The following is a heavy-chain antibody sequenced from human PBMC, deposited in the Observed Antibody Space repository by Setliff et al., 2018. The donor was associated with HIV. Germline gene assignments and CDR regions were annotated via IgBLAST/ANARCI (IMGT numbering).Heavy chain of an antibody. CDR2: ISGSGGST. CDR1: GFTVSSYY. CDR3: AKDGISGGAYPPYYFDY. V-gene: IGHV3-23*01. J-gene: IGHJ4*01. D-gene: IGHD2-15*01. Sequence: PGGSLRLSCAASGFTVSSYYMSWVRQAPGKGLEWVSVISGSGGSTFYADSVKGRFTISRDNSKNTLYLLMNGLRVEDTAVYYCAKDGISGGAYPPYYFDYWGHGTLVTVSS.